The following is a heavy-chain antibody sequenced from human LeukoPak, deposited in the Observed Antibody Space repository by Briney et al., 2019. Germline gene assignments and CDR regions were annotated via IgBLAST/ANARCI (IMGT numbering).Heavy chain of an antibody. CDR2: ISYDGSNK. J-gene: IGHJ4*02. V-gene: IGHV3-30*18. CDR1: GFTFSSYG. Sequence: GGSLRLSCAASGFTFSSYGMHWVRQAPGKGLEWVAVISYDGSNKYYADSVKGRFTISRDNSKNTLYLQMNSLRAEDTAVYYCAKDPNSSGWYGYWGQGTLVTVSS. D-gene: IGHD6-19*01. CDR3: AKDPNSSGWYGY.